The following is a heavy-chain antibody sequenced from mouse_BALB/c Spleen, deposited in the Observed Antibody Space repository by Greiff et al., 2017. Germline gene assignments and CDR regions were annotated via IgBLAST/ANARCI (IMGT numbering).Heavy chain of an antibody. CDR2: IYPGDGDT. CDR3: ARFGYDLPYAMDY. Sequence: VQLHQSGAELVRPGSSVKISCKASGYAFSSYWMNWVKQRPGQGLEWIGQIYPGDGDTNYNGKFKGKATLTADKSSSTAYMQLSSLTSEDSAVYFCARFGYDLPYAMDYWGQGTSVTVSS. D-gene: IGHD2-2*01. J-gene: IGHJ4*01. V-gene: IGHV1-80*01. CDR1: GYAFSSYW.